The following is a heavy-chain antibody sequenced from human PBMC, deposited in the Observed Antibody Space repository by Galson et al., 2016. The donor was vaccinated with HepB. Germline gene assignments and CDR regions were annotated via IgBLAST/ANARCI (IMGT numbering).Heavy chain of an antibody. CDR3: AKGHSQTYYYYYGMDV. Sequence: SLRLSCAASGFTFSSYAMSWVRQAPGKGLEWVAVMSVDGSNKYYADSVKGRFIISRDNSKNTLCLQMNSLRAEDTAVYFCAKGHSQTYYYYYGMDVWGQGILVSVSS. J-gene: IGHJ6*02. V-gene: IGHV3-30*18. CDR1: GFTFSSYA. CDR2: MSVDGSNK. D-gene: IGHD1-26*01.